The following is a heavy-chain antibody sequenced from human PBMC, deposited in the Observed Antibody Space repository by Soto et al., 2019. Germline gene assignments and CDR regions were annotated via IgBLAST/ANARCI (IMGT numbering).Heavy chain of an antibody. Sequence: SETLSLTCTVSGGSISSSSYYWGWIRQPPGKGLEWIGSIYYSGSTYYNPSLKSRVTISVDTSKNQFSLKLSSVTAADTAVYYCARNFLYDKLLWFGELIPDAFDIWGQGTMVTVSS. D-gene: IGHD3-10*01. CDR2: IYYSGST. V-gene: IGHV4-39*01. J-gene: IGHJ3*02. CDR3: ARNFLYDKLLWFGELIPDAFDI. CDR1: GGSISSSSYY.